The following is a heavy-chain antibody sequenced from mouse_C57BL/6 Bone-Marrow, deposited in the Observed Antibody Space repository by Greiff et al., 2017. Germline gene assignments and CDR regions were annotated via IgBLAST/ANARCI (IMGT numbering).Heavy chain of an antibody. CDR2: IDPSDSYT. CDR1: GYTFTSYW. J-gene: IGHJ2*01. CDR3: AREGYYYGSTGFDY. D-gene: IGHD1-1*01. Sequence: QVQLQQPGAELVMPGASVKLSCKASGYTFTSYWMHWVKQRPGQGLEWMGEIDPSDSYTNYNQKFKGQSTLTVDKSSSPAYMQLSSLTSEDSAVDDCAREGYYYGSTGFDYWGQGTTLTVSS. V-gene: IGHV1-69*01.